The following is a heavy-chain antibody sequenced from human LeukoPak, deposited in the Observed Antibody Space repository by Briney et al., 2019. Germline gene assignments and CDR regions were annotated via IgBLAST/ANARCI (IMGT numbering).Heavy chain of an antibody. CDR2: INHSGST. J-gene: IGHJ4*02. CDR3: ARGRQLGHAHGY. Sequence: SETLSLTCAVYGGSFSNYYWSWIRQPPGKGLEWIGEINHSGSTHYNPSLKSRVTISVDTSKNQFSLKLSSVTAADTAVYYCARGRQLGHAHGYWGQGTLVTVSS. V-gene: IGHV4-34*01. D-gene: IGHD6-6*01. CDR1: GGSFSNYY.